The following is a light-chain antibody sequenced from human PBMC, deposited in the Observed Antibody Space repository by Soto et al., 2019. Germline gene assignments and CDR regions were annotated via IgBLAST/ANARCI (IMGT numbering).Light chain of an antibody. V-gene: IGKV3-15*01. J-gene: IGKJ3*01. Sequence: EIVMTQSAATLSVSPGERATLSCRASQSLSINLAWYQQKPGQAPRLLIYGASTRATGIPARFSGSGSGTDFTLTISSLQSGDFAVYYCQQYNNWPRSFGPGTKVDIK. CDR3: QQYNNWPRS. CDR1: QSLSIN. CDR2: GAS.